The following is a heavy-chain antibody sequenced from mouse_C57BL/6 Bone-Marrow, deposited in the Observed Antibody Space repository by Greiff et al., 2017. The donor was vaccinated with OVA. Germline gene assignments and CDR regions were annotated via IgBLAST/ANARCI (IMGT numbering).Heavy chain of an antibody. Sequence: VQLQQSGTVLARPGASVKMSCKTSGYTFTSYWMHWVKQRPGQGLEWIGAIYPGNSDTSYNQKFKGKAKLTAVTSASTAYMELSSLTKEDSAVYYCTRELLYYGSSYGGFAYWGQGTLVTVSA. D-gene: IGHD1-1*01. V-gene: IGHV1-5*01. J-gene: IGHJ3*01. CDR2: IYPGNSDT. CDR1: GYTFTSYW. CDR3: TRELLYYGSSYGGFAY.